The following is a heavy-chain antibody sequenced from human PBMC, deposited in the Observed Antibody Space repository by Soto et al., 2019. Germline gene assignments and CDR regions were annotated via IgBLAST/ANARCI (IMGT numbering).Heavy chain of an antibody. V-gene: IGHV3-30*18. CDR3: AKDRRARKTGTDV. CDR1: RVSLKSSG. CDR2: ISYDGSNE. J-gene: IGHJ6*02. Sequence: PWCCIKRGSAACRVSLKSSGMAGLRKAPGEGVEWVAVISYDGSNEYYADSVKGRFTISRDNSKNTLYLQMNSLRAEDTVLYHGAKDRRARKTGTDVLVQRTTV.